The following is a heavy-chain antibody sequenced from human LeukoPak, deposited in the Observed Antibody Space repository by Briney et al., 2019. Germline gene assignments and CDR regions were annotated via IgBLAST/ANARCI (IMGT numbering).Heavy chain of an antibody. V-gene: IGHV1-69*05. CDR3: ARDQLELRGNWFDP. J-gene: IGHJ5*02. CDR1: GGTFSSYA. D-gene: IGHD1-7*01. CDR2: IIPIFGTA. Sequence: SVKVSCKASGGTFSSYAIRWVRQAPGQGLEWMGGIIPIFGTANYAQKLQGRVTITTDESTSTAYMELSSLRSEDTAVYYCARDQLELRGNWFDPWGQGTLVTVSS.